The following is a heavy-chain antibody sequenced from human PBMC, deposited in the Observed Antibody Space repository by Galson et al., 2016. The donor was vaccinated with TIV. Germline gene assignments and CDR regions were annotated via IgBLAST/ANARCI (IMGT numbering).Heavy chain of an antibody. D-gene: IGHD3-16*02. CDR3: ARDQSLPLGDLSFQYYYYGMDG. J-gene: IGHJ6*02. CDR1: GYSFTTYG. V-gene: IGHV1-18*01. Sequence: SVKVSCKASGYSFTTYGISWVRQAPGQGLEWMGWINTYNGNTNSAQNLQDRVTMTTDTSTSTAYMELRTLKSDDTAVYYCARDQSLPLGDLSFQYYYYGMDGWGQGTTVTVSS. CDR2: INTYNGNT.